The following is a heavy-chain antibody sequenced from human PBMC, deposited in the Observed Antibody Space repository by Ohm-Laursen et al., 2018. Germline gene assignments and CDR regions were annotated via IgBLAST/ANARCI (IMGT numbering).Heavy chain of an antibody. CDR1: ASSFSIYG. D-gene: IGHD2/OR15-2a*01. J-gene: IGHJ4*02. V-gene: IGHV1-18*01. Sequence: GASVTAFHNADASSFSIYGITCARQQPGHWLESLGWISAYNADTKYAQKFQGRVSMTTDTSTSTAYMELRSVRSEDTALYYCVRSESLQYGVSDDWGQGTLVTVSS. CDR3: VRSESLQYGVSDD. CDR2: ISAYNADT.